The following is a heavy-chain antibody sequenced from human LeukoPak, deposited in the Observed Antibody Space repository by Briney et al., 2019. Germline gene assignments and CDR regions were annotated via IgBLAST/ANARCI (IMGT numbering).Heavy chain of an antibody. CDR3: ARGPGGIMFSGMTIKHYYYMDV. J-gene: IGHJ6*03. CDR2: IYHSGST. V-gene: IGHV4-38-2*02. D-gene: IGHD3/OR15-3a*01. Sequence: PSETLSLTCTVSGYSISSGYYWGWIRQPPGKGLEWIGSIYHSGSTYYNPSLKSRVTISVDTSKNQFSLKLSSVTAADTAVYYCARGPGGIMFSGMTIKHYYYMDVWGKGTTVTVSS. CDR1: GYSISSGYY.